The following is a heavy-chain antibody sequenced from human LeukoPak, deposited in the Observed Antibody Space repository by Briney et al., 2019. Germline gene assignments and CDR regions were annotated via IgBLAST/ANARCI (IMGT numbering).Heavy chain of an antibody. Sequence: SETLSLTCTVSGGSISGYYWSWIRQPPGKGLEWIGFIYYSGSTKNNPSLKSRVTISGDTSKNQISLRLSSVTAADTAVYYCARGAGWYEIWGQGTLVTVSS. CDR2: IYYSGST. V-gene: IGHV4-59*01. CDR3: ARGAGWYEI. CDR1: GGSISGYY. D-gene: IGHD6-19*01. J-gene: IGHJ4*02.